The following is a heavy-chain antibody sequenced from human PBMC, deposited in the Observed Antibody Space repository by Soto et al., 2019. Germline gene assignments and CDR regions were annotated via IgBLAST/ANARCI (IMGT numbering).Heavy chain of an antibody. V-gene: IGHV1-2*02. J-gene: IGHJ4*02. CDR3: ARGTLRRDGYNPY. CDR1: GYTFTGYY. D-gene: IGHD5-12*01. Sequence: ASVKVSCKXSGYTFTGYYMHWVRQAPGQGLEWMGWINPNSGGTNYAQKFQGRVTMTRDTSISTAYMELSRLRSDDTAVYYCARGTLRRDGYNPYWGQGTLVTVSS. CDR2: INPNSGGT.